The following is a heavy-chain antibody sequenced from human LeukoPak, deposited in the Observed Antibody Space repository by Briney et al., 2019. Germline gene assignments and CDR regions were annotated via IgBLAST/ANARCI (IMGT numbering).Heavy chain of an antibody. CDR2: ISSSSSGT. D-gene: IGHD5-24*01. J-gene: IGHJ4*02. CDR1: GFTFSDSY. Sequence: GGSLRLSCAASGFTFSDSYMSWIRQTPGKGLEWLSYISSSSSGTNHADSVKGRFTISRDNAKNSLYLQMNSLRAEDTAVYYCARGSRTIELGDDYWGQGTLVTVSS. CDR3: ARGSRTIELGDDY. V-gene: IGHV3-11*06.